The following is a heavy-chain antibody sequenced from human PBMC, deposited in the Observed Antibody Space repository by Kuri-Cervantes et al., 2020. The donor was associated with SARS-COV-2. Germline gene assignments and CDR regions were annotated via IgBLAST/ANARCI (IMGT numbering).Heavy chain of an antibody. V-gene: IGHV3-48*01. CDR2: ISSSSSTI. CDR3: ARDGPLQGPGTPY. CDR1: GFTFSSYS. D-gene: IGHD3-10*01. Sequence: GGSLRLACAASGFTFSSYSMNWVRQAPGKGLEWVSYISSSSSTIYYADSVKGRFTISRDNAKNSLYLQLNSLRAEDTAVYYCARDGPLQGPGTPYWGQGTLVTVSS. J-gene: IGHJ4*02.